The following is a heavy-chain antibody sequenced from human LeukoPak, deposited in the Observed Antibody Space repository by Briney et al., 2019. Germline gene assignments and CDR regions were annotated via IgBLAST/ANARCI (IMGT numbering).Heavy chain of an antibody. J-gene: IGHJ4*02. D-gene: IGHD4-17*01. Sequence: SETLSLTCTVSGGSTSSSTYYWGWIRQPPGKALEWIGSISYSESTYYSPSLKSRVTISLHTSKNHFSLKLNSVTAADTAVYYCARHVGTALYGQYYFDYWGQGTLVTVSS. V-gene: IGHV4-39*01. CDR3: ARHVGTALYGQYYFDY. CDR1: GGSTSSSTYY. CDR2: ISYSEST.